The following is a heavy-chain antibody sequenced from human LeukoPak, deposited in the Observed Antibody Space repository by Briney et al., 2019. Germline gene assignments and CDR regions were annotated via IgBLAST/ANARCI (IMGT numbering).Heavy chain of an antibody. CDR2: INIGGTNT. CDR1: GFTLNDYY. V-gene: IGHV3-11*01. Sequence: GGSLRLSCAASGFTLNDYYMSWIRQAPGEGLEWLSYINIGGTNTHYADSVKGRFTISSDNAKKSLYLEMNNLRAEDTAVFYCATDGAGFDTWGQGVLVTVSS. J-gene: IGHJ5*02. CDR3: ATDGAGFDT.